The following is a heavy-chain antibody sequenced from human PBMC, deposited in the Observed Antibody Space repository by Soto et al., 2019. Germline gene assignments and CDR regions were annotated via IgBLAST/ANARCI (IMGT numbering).Heavy chain of an antibody. CDR3: ARTPTMGSGSTYYYYYYGMDV. D-gene: IGHD3-10*01. J-gene: IGHJ6*02. CDR1: GCIFNSYI. CDR2: INSGSTSV. Sequence: GGSLRLSCVASGCIFNSYIMNWVRQAPGKGLEWISNINSGSTSVFYADSVKGRFTISGDNAKNSLYLQMNSLRAEDTAVYYCARTPTMGSGSTYYYYYYGMDVWGQGTTVTVSS. V-gene: IGHV3-48*01.